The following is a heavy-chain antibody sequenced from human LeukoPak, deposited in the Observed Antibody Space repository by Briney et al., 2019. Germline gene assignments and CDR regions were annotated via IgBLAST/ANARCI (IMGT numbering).Heavy chain of an antibody. CDR2: FDPEDGET. J-gene: IGHJ4*02. CDR3: ARGGATTVY. V-gene: IGHV1-24*01. CDR1: GYTLTELS. Sequence: ASVKVSCKVSGYTLTELSMHWVRQAPGKGLEWMGGFDPEDGETIYAQKFQGRVTITADESTSTAYMELSSLRSEDTAVYYCARGGATTVYWGQGTLVTVSS. D-gene: IGHD1-26*01.